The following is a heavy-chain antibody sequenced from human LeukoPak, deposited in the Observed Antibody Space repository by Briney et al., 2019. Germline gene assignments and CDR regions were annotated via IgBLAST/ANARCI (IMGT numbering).Heavy chain of an antibody. Sequence: SETLSLTCTVSGGSISSYYWSWIRQPPGKGLEWIGYIYYSGSTNYNPSLKSRVTISVDTSKNQFSLKLSSVTAADTAVYYCARDRAAAGTFDYWGQGTLVTVSS. D-gene: IGHD6-13*01. V-gene: IGHV4-59*01. CDR2: IYYSGST. J-gene: IGHJ4*02. CDR3: ARDRAAAGTFDY. CDR1: GGSISSYY.